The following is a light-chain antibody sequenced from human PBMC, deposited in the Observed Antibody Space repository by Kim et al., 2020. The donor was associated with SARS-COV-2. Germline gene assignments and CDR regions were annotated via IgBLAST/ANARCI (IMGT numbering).Light chain of an antibody. CDR2: QDS. CDR1: KVEDKY. Sequence: VAPEQTARSNCSGDKVEDKYACWFQQKPGQSPVLVIYQDSKRPSGIPERFSGSNSGNTATLSISGTQTMDEADYFCQAWDSSTGVFGGGTQLTVL. CDR3: QAWDSSTGV. V-gene: IGLV3-1*01. J-gene: IGLJ3*02.